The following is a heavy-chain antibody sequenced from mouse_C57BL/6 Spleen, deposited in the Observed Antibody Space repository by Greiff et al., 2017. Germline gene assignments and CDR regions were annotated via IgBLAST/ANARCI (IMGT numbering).Heavy chain of an antibody. D-gene: IGHD1-1*01. J-gene: IGHJ3*01. Sequence: QVQLKQPGAELVMPGASVKLSCKASGYTFTSYWMHWVKQRPGQGLEWIGEIDPSDSYTNYNQKFKGKSTLTVDKSSSTAYMQLSSLTSEDSAVYYCARGDYGSSHGGFAYWGQGTLVTVSA. V-gene: IGHV1-69*01. CDR1: GYTFTSYW. CDR2: IDPSDSYT. CDR3: ARGDYGSSHGGFAY.